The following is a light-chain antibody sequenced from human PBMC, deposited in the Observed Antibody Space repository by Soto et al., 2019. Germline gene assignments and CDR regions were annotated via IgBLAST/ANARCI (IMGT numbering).Light chain of an antibody. CDR3: ASWDDSLSGYV. Sequence: QSVLTQPPSESGNPGQRLTISCSGSTSNILRNYVYWYRQFPGTAPRLLISMNDQRPSGVPDRFSGSKPGTSASLAISGLRSEDEADYYCASWDDSLSGYVFGTGTKVTVL. J-gene: IGLJ1*01. V-gene: IGLV1-47*01. CDR1: TSNILRNY. CDR2: MND.